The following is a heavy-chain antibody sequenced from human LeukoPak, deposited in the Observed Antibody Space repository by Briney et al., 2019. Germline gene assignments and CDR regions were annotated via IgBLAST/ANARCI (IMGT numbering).Heavy chain of an antibody. V-gene: IGHV3-23*01. CDR3: TKRQDYSNSNSFDFHY. CDR2: ILGTGAAA. CDR1: GFTFSTYA. J-gene: IGHJ4*02. Sequence: GGSLRLSCAASGFTFSTYAMTWVRQAPGNGLEWVSTILGTGAAAYYADSVKGRFTISRDNSKNMLFLQMSSLRAEDTAIYYCTKRQDYSNSNSFDFHYWGQGALVTVSS. D-gene: IGHD4-11*01.